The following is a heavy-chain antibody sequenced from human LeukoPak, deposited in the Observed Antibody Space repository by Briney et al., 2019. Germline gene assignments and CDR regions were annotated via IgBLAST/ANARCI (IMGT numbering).Heavy chain of an antibody. V-gene: IGHV3-53*05. Sequence: GGSLRLSCAASGFTVSSNYMSWVRQAPGKGLEWVSVIYSGGSTYYADSVKGRFAISRDNSKNTLYLQMNSLRAEDTAVYYCAKDPGHSRDDGFDIWGQGTMVTVSS. CDR3: AKDPGHSRDDGFDI. CDR2: IYSGGST. J-gene: IGHJ3*02. D-gene: IGHD3-22*01. CDR1: GFTVSSNY.